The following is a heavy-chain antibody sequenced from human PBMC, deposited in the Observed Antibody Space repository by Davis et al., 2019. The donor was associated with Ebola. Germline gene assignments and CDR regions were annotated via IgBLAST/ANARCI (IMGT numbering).Heavy chain of an antibody. CDR1: GFTFSSYA. J-gene: IGHJ5*01. CDR3: ARGGGNSWFAY. D-gene: IGHD2-15*01. V-gene: IGHV3-64*04. Sequence: GESLKISCSASGFTFSSYAMHWVRQAPGKGLESVSRISTNGENTYYADSVKGRFAISRDNSKDTLYLQMNSLRAEDTAVYYCARGGGNSWFAYWGQGTLVTVSS. CDR2: ISTNGENT.